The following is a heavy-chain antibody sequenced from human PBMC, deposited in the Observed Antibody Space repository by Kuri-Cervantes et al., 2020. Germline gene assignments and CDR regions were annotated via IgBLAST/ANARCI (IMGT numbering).Heavy chain of an antibody. CDR2: ISAYNGDT. CDR1: GYTFISYG. D-gene: IGHD6-13*01. Sequence: ASVKVSCKASGYTFISYGISWVRQAPGQGLEWMGWISAYNGDTNYAQKLQGRVTMTTDTSTSTAYMELRSLRSDDTAVYYCARGNPSRVYYYYYMDVWGKGTTVTVSS. V-gene: IGHV1-18*01. CDR3: ARGNPSRVYYYYYMDV. J-gene: IGHJ6*03.